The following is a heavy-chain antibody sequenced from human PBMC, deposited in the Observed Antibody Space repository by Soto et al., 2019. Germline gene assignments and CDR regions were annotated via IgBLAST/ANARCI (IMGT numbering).Heavy chain of an antibody. Sequence: SETLSLTCAVSGYSISSGYYWGWIRQPPGKGLEWIGSIYHSGSTYYNPSLKSRVTISVDTSKNQFSLKLSSVTAADTAVYYCARGRPYDILTGYYSEFDYWGQGTLVTVSS. CDR3: ARGRPYDILTGYYSEFDY. D-gene: IGHD3-9*01. J-gene: IGHJ4*02. V-gene: IGHV4-38-2*01. CDR1: GYSISSGYY. CDR2: IYHSGST.